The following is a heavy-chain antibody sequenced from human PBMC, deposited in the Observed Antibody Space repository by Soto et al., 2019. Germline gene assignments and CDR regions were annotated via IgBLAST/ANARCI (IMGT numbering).Heavy chain of an antibody. CDR2: IYYSGST. D-gene: IGHD6-6*01. V-gene: IGHV4-59*01. Sequence: SETLSLTCTVSGGSISSYYWSWIRQPPGKGLEWIGYIYYSGSTNYNPSLKSRVTISVDTSKNQFSLKLSSVTAADTAVYYCARSSSGLGYWGQGTLVTVSS. J-gene: IGHJ4*02. CDR1: GGSISSYY. CDR3: ARSSSGLGY.